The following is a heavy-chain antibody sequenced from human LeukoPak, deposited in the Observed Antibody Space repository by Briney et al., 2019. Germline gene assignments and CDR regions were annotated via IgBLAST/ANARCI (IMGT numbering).Heavy chain of an antibody. D-gene: IGHD6-19*01. J-gene: IGHJ4*02. CDR1: GITFEDFA. CDR2: ISWNNDEI. V-gene: IGHV3-9*01. CDR3: AGDRAVAVAGKYFDY. Sequence: PGGSLRLSCEVSGITFEDFAMHWVRQAPGKGLEWVAGISWNNDEIGYEDSVKGRFTVSRDNGKNSLHLQMNSLRAEDTAVYYCAGDRAVAVAGKYFDYWGQGTLVTVSS.